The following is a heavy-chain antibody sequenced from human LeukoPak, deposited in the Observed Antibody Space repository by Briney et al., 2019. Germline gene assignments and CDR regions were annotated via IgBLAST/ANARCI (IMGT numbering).Heavy chain of an antibody. CDR1: GYSFASYW. CDR3: ARHLSSISSCPNY. CDR2: IYPGNSDI. J-gene: IGHJ4*02. V-gene: IGHV5-51*01. Sequence: GESLKISCRGSGYSFASYWIAWVRQMPGKGLEWMGGIYPGNSDITYSPSFQGQVTISADKSVSTAYLHWSSLKASDTAIYYCARHLSSISSCPNYWGQGTLVTVSS. D-gene: IGHD2-2*01.